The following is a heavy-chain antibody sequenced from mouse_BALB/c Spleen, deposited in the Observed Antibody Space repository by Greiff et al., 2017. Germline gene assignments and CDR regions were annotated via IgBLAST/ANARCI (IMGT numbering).Heavy chain of an antibody. D-gene: IGHD1-1*01. V-gene: IGHV2-6-7*01. Sequence: VMLVESGPGLVAPSQSLSITCTVSGFSLTGYGVNWVRQPPGKGLEWLGMIWGDGSTDYNSALKSRLSISKDNSKSQVFLKMNSLQTDDTARYYCARDRHYYGSSYNYAMDYWGQGTSVTVSS. CDR3: ARDRHYYGSSYNYAMDY. CDR2: IWGDGST. J-gene: IGHJ4*01. CDR1: GFSLTGYG.